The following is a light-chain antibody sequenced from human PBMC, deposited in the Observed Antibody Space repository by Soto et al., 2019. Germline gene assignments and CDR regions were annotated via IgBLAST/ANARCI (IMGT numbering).Light chain of an antibody. CDR2: EGS. CDR3: CSYAGSLRV. J-gene: IGLJ1*01. CDR1: SSDVGSYNL. Sequence: QSVLTQPASVSGSPGQSITISCTGTSSDVGSYNLVSWYQQHPGKAPKLMIYEGSKRPSGVSNRFSGSKSGNTASLTISGLQAEDEADYYCCSYAGSLRVFGTGTKVTV. V-gene: IGLV2-23*01.